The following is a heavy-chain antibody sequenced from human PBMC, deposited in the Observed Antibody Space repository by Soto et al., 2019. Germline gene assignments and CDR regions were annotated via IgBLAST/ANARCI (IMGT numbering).Heavy chain of an antibody. CDR3: SRGSIVGAIGP. CDR2: IQSQSDGGTP. V-gene: IGHV3-15*01. CDR1: GFTFRDAW. J-gene: IGHJ5*02. D-gene: IGHD1-26*01. Sequence: GGSLRLSCAATGFTFRDAWMTWVRQAPGKEPERIGRIQSQSDGGTPHHPASVSGRFTISRDDSRRILYLQMDSLKAEDTAVYYCSRGSIVGAIGPWGQGTLVTVSS.